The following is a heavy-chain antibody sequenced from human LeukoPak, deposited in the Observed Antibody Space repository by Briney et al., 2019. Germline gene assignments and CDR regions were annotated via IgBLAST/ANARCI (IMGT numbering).Heavy chain of an antibody. Sequence: FETLCLTCTVSGGSISSYYWSWIRQPAGKGLEWIGRIHTTGSTNYNPSLRSRVTMSVDTSKNQFSLKLSSVTAADTAVYYCARLEYCSGGSCYGDYWGQRIVVAVSS. J-gene: IGHJ4*02. CDR2: IHTTGST. V-gene: IGHV4-4*07. CDR3: ARLEYCSGGSCYGDY. CDR1: GGSISSYY. D-gene: IGHD2-15*01.